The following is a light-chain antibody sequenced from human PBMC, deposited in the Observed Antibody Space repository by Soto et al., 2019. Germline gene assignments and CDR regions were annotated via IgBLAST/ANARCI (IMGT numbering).Light chain of an antibody. Sequence: DIQMTQSPSTLSASVGDRVTITCRASQSISSWLAWYQQKPGKAPKLLIYKASSLESGVPSRFSGSGFGTEFTLTISSLQPDDFATYFCQQYESYPLTFGGGTKVEIK. V-gene: IGKV1-5*03. CDR2: KAS. CDR1: QSISSW. CDR3: QQYESYPLT. J-gene: IGKJ4*01.